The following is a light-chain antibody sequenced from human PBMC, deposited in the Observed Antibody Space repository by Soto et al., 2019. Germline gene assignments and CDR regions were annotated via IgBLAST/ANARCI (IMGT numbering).Light chain of an antibody. CDR3: SSYAGSNNYVV. CDR2: EVS. CDR1: SSDVGGYNY. V-gene: IGLV2-8*01. Sequence: QSALTQPPSAYGSPGQSVTISCNGTSSDVGGYNYVSWYQQHPGKAPKLMIYEVSKRPSGVPDRFSGSKSGNTASLTVSGLHAEDEADYYCSSYAGSNNYVVFGGGTKLTVL. J-gene: IGLJ2*01.